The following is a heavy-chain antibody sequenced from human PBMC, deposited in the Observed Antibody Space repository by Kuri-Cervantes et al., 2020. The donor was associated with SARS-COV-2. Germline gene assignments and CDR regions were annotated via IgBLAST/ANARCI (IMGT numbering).Heavy chain of an antibody. D-gene: IGHD3-3*01. J-gene: IGHJ3*02. Sequence: ASVKVSCKASGYTFTSYDINWMRQATGQGLEWMGWMNPNSGNTGYAQKFQGRVTITRNTSISTAYMELRSLRSDDTAVYYCARDRHTYDDFWSAYHAFDIWGQGTMVTVSS. CDR2: MNPNSGNT. CDR3: ARDRHTYDDFWSAYHAFDI. CDR1: GYTFTSYD. V-gene: IGHV1-8*03.